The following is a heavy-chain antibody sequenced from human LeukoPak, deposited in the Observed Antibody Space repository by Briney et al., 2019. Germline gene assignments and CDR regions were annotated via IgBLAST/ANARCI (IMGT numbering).Heavy chain of an antibody. D-gene: IGHD2-2*01. Sequence: GGSLRLSCAASGFTFSIYSMNWVRQAPGKGLEWVSYISGSSSTIYYADSVKGRFTISRDNADNSLYLQMNSLRAEDTAVYYCARADSTLSARRVNWFDPWGQGTPVTVSS. CDR3: ARADSTLSARRVNWFDP. CDR1: GFTFSIYS. V-gene: IGHV3-48*04. J-gene: IGHJ5*02. CDR2: ISGSSSTI.